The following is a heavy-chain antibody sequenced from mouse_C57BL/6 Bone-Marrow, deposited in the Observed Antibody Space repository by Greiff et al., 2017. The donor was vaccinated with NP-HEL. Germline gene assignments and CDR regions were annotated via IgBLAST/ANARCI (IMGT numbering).Heavy chain of an antibody. CDR2: ISSGGDYI. J-gene: IGHJ4*01. CDR1: GFTFSSYA. V-gene: IGHV5-9-1*02. Sequence: EVNLVESGEGLVKPGGSLKLSCAASGFTFSSYAMSWVRQTPEKRLEWVAYISSGGDYIYYADTVKCRFTISRDNARNTLYLQMSSLKSEDTAMYYCTRDYWPYAMDYWGQGTSVTVSS. D-gene: IGHD1-1*01. CDR3: TRDYWPYAMDY.